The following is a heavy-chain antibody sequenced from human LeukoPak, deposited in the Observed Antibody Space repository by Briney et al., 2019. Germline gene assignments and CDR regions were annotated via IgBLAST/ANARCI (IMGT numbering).Heavy chain of an antibody. V-gene: IGHV4-59*08. Sequence: SETLSLTCTVSGGSISSYYWSWIRQPPGKGLEWIGYIYYSGSTNYNPSLKGRVTISVDTSKNQFSLKLSSVTAADTAVYYCASFSLDVVGAKFDYWGQGTLVTVSS. CDR3: ASFSLDVVGAKFDY. D-gene: IGHD1-26*01. CDR1: GGSISSYY. CDR2: IYYSGST. J-gene: IGHJ4*02.